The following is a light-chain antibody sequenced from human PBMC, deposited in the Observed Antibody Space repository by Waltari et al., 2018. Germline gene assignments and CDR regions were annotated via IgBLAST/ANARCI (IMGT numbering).Light chain of an antibody. CDR1: QSIRGD. V-gene: IGKV1-39*01. CDR2: AAS. J-gene: IGKJ1*01. CDR3: QQSYTTPQT. Sequence: DIQMTQFPSSLSASVGDRVTITCRASQSIRGDLNWYQQKPGKAPNLLIYAASSLQSGVPSRFSGSGSGTDFTLTISSLQPEDFVTYFCQQSYTTPQTFGQGTKVEIK.